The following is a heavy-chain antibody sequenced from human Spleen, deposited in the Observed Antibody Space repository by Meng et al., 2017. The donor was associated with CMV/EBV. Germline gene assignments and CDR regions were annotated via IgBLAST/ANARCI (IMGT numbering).Heavy chain of an antibody. Sequence: SLKISCAASGFTFDDYAMHWVRQAPGKGLEWVSGISWNSGSIGYADSVKGRFTISRDNAKNSLFLQMSSLRAEDTAVYYCAREMTTVTTSWSDPWGQGTLVTVSS. V-gene: IGHV3-9*01. D-gene: IGHD4-17*01. CDR3: AREMTTVTTSWSDP. CDR2: ISWNSGSI. J-gene: IGHJ5*02. CDR1: GFTFDDYA.